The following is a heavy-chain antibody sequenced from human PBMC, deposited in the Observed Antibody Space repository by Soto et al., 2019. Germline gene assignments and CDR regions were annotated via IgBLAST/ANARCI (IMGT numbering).Heavy chain of an antibody. CDR3: IGTYSGSSMRFDY. D-gene: IGHD5-12*01. CDR1: GVTFSNAW. CDR2: VKSKTDGGTI. J-gene: IGHJ4*02. V-gene: IGHV3-15*01. Sequence: PGGSLRLCCAASGVTFSNAWMTWVRQAPGKGLEWVGRVKSKTDGGTIDYAAPVKDRFTISRDDSKNTLYLQMNSLKTEDTAVYYCIGTYSGSSMRFDYWGQGTLVTVSS.